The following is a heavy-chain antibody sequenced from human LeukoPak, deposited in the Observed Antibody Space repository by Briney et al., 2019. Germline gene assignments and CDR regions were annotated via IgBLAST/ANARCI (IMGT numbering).Heavy chain of an antibody. J-gene: IGHJ6*03. CDR3: AKGTIMDV. CDR2: ISWNSDTI. Sequence: PGGSLRLSCVASGFTFDDYAMHWVRQAPGKGLEWVSGISWNSDTIGYADSVKGRFTISRDNAKNSLYLQMNSLRGEDTALYYCAKGTIMDVWGKGTTVAISS. V-gene: IGHV3-9*01. CDR1: GFTFDDYA.